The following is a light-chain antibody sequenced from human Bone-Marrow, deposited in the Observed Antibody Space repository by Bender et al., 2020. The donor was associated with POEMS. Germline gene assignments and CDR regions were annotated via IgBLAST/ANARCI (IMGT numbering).Light chain of an antibody. V-gene: IGLV2-14*01. Sequence: QSALTQPASVSGSLGQSITISCDVADYDYVSWYQQHPGKAPKLLIYGVANRPSGVSERFSGSKSGNTASLTISGLQAADEADYHCASYTAYSSWVFGGGTTVTVL. J-gene: IGLJ3*02. CDR1: VADYDY. CDR2: GVA. CDR3: ASYTAYSSWV.